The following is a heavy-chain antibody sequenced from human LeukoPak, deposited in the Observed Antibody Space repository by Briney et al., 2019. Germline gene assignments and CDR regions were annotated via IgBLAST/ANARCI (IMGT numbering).Heavy chain of an antibody. CDR1: GGSISSSSYY. CDR2: IYYSGST. Sequence: ETLSLTCTVSGGSISSSSYYWGWIRQPPGKGLEWIGSIYYSGSTYYNPSLKSRVTISVDTSKNQFSLKLSSVTAADTAVYYCARLLSGGFDYWGQGTLSPSPQ. CDR3: ARLLSGGFDY. J-gene: IGHJ4*02. V-gene: IGHV4-39*01.